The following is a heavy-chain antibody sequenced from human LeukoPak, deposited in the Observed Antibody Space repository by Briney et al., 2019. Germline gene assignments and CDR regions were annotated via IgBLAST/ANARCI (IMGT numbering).Heavy chain of an antibody. CDR3: AKSSGWNYFYYYMGV. D-gene: IGHD6-19*01. Sequence: GGSLRLSCAASGFTFSNYGMNWVRQAPGKGLEWVSSISSSSTYIYYADSVKGRFTISRDNAKNSLYLQMNSLEAEDPAVYYCAKSSGWNYFYYYMGVWGKGPTVIASS. CDR1: GFTFSNYG. V-gene: IGHV3-21*01. CDR2: ISSSSTYI. J-gene: IGHJ6*03.